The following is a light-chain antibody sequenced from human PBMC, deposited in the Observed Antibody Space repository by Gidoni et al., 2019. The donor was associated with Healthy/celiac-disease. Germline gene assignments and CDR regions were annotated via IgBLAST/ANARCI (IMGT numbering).Light chain of an antibody. V-gene: IGKV3-15*01. CDR2: GAA. Sequence: EIVMTQPPATLSVSPGERATLSCRASPSVSSNLAWYQQKPGQAPRLLISGAATRANGIPARFSVSGSGTEFTLTISSLHSEDFAVYYCQQYNNCPPRYTFGQGTKLEIK. CDR1: PSVSSN. J-gene: IGKJ2*01. CDR3: QQYNNCPPRYT.